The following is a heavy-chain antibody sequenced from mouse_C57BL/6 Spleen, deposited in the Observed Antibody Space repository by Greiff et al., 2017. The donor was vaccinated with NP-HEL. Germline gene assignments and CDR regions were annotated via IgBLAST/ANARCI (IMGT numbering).Heavy chain of an antibody. CDR3: ARFYSNYGAMDY. CDR1: GFNIKDDY. Sequence: QVQLQQSGAELVRPGASVKLSCTASGFNIKDDYMHWVKQRPGQGLEWIGMIHPNSGSTNYNEKFKSKATLSVDKSSSTAYMQLSSLTSEDSAVYYCARFYSNYGAMDYWGQGTSVTVSS. J-gene: IGHJ4*01. CDR2: IHPNSGST. V-gene: IGHV1-64*01. D-gene: IGHD2-5*01.